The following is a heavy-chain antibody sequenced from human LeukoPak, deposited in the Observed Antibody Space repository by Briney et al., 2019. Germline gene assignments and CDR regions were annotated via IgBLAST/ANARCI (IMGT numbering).Heavy chain of an antibody. CDR1: GGSFSGYY. D-gene: IGHD2-2*01. J-gene: IGHJ6*03. CDR3: ARGQTCSSTSCYLLYYYYYYMDV. V-gene: IGHV4-34*01. Sequence: SETLSLTCAVYGGSFSGYYWSWIRQPPGKGLEWIGEINHSGSTNYNPSLKSRVTISVDTSTNQFSLKLSSVTAADTAVYYCARGQTCSSTSCYLLYYYYYYMDVWGKGTTVTVSS. CDR2: INHSGST.